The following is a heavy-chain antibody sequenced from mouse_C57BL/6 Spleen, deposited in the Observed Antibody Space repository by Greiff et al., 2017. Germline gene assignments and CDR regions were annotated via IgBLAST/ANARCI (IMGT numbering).Heavy chain of an antibody. CDR1: GYTFTDYN. CDR3: ARWDATTVVAGDYGMDY. Sequence: EVQLQQSGPELVKPGASVKIPCKASGYTFTDYNMDWVKQSHGKSLEWIGDINPNNGGTIYNQKFKGKATLTVDKSSSPAYMELRSLTSEDTAVYYCARWDATTVVAGDYGMDYWGQGTSVTVSS. J-gene: IGHJ4*01. CDR2: INPNNGGT. D-gene: IGHD1-1*01. V-gene: IGHV1-18*01.